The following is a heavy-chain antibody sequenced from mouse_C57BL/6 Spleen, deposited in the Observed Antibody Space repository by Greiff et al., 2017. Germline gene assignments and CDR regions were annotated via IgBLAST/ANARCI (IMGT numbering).Heavy chain of an antibody. V-gene: IGHV3-6*01. D-gene: IGHD2-4*01. CDR1: GYSITSGYY. CDR2: ISYDGSN. CDR3: ARWGYDYVFDY. J-gene: IGHJ2*01. Sequence: ESGPGLVKPSQSLSLTCSVTGYSITSGYYWNWIRQFPGNKLEWMGYISYDGSNNYNPSLKNRISITRDTSKNQFFLKLNAVTTEDTATYYCARWGYDYVFDYWGQGTTLTVSS.